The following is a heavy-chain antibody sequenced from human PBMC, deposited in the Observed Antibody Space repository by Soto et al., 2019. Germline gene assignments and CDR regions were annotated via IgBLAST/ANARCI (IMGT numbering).Heavy chain of an antibody. V-gene: IGHV3-33*08. D-gene: IGHD7-27*01. CDR3: AREMGIWNAFDI. J-gene: IGHJ3*02. CDR2: IWYDGSNK. Sequence: GGSLRLSCAASGFTFSSYGMHWVHQAPGKGLEWVAVIWYDGSNKYYADSVKGRFTISRDNSKNTLYLQMNSLRAEDTAVYYCAREMGIWNAFDIWGQGTMVTVSS. CDR1: GFTFSSYG.